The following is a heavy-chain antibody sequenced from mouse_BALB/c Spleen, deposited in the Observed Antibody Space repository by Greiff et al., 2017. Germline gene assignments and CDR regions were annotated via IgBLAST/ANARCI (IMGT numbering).Heavy chain of an antibody. CDR3: ARGDHLGY. CDR1: GFNIKDSY. D-gene: IGHD3-3*01. V-gene: IGHV14-3*02. Sequence: EVQLQQSGAELVKPGASVKLSCTASGFNIKDSYMHWVKQRPEQGLEWIGRIDTANGNTKYDPKFQGKATITADTSSNTAYLQLSSLTSEDTAVYYCARGDHLGYWGQGTTLTVSS. J-gene: IGHJ2*01. CDR2: IDTANGNT.